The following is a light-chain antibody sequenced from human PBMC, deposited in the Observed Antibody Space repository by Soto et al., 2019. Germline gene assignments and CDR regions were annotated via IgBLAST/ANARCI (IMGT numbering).Light chain of an antibody. CDR3: CSYAGSGPCV. Sequence: QSALTQPASVSGSPGQSITISCTGTTSSVGTYNLVSWYQQHPGKVPKLMISKVSERPSGGSNRFSGSKCGNTASLAISGLQREDEADYYCCSYAGSGPCVFGPGTNLTVL. CDR1: TSSVGTYNL. J-gene: IGLJ1*01. V-gene: IGLV2-23*02. CDR2: KVS.